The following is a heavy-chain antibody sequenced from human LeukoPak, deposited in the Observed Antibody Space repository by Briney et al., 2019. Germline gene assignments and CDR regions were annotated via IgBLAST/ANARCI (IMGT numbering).Heavy chain of an antibody. CDR2: IYTSGST. V-gene: IGHV4-4*07. J-gene: IGHJ5*02. CDR1: GGSISSYY. CDR3: ARGPVSAANGWFDP. D-gene: IGHD2-2*01. Sequence: PSETLSLTCTVSGGSISSYYWSWIRQPAGKGLEWIGRIYTSGSTNYNPSLKSRVTMSVDTSKNQFSLKLSSVTAADTAVYYCARGPVSAANGWFDPWGQGTLVTVSS.